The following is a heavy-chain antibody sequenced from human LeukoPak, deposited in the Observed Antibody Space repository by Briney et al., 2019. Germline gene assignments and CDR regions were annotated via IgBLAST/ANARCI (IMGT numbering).Heavy chain of an antibody. CDR2: ISNSGDNT. CDR1: GFTFSTYA. J-gene: IGHJ4*02. CDR3: ARGGLYFDY. D-gene: IGHD3-3*01. Sequence: PGGSLRLSCAASGFTFSTYALSWVRQVPGKGLEWVSGISNSGDNTYYADSVKGRFTISRDNSKNTLYLQMNSLRAEDTAVYYCARGGLYFDYWGQGTLVTVSS. V-gene: IGHV3-23*01.